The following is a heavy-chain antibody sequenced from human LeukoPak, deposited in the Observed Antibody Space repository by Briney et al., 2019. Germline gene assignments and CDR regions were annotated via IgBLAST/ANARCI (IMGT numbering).Heavy chain of an antibody. CDR1: GYTLTELS. Sequence: ASVKVSCKVSGYTLTELSMHWVRQAPGKGLEWMGGFDPEDGETIYAQKFQGRVAMTEDTSTDTAYMELSSLRSEDTAVYYCATDPGIAAAAEGDYGDYWGQGTLVTVSS. CDR3: ATDPGIAAAAEGDYGDY. J-gene: IGHJ4*02. D-gene: IGHD6-13*01. V-gene: IGHV1-24*01. CDR2: FDPEDGET.